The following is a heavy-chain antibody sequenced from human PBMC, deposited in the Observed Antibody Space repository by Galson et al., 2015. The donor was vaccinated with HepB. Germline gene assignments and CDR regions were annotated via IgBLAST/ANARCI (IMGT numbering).Heavy chain of an antibody. CDR3: AKDRSSVVVPAASGYYYYGMDV. V-gene: IGHV3-30*18. CDR2: ISYDGSNK. D-gene: IGHD2-2*01. J-gene: IGHJ6*02. Sequence: SLRLSGAASGFTFSDYYMSWIRQAPGKGLEWVAVISYDGSNKYYADSVKGRFTISRDNSKNTLYLQMNSLRAEDTAVYYCAKDRSSVVVPAASGYYYYGMDVWGQGTTVTVSS. CDR1: GFTFSDYY.